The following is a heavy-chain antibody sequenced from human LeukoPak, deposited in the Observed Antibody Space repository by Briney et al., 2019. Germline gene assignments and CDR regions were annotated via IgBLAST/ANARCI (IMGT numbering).Heavy chain of an antibody. CDR2: IYYSGST. CDR3: ASGRVTRNAEYFQH. V-gene: IGHV4-59*01. D-gene: IGHD5-18*01. CDR1: GGSISSYY. J-gene: IGHJ1*01. Sequence: PSETLSLTCTVCGGSISSYYWSLIRQPPGKGLEWIGYIYYSGSTNYNPSLKSRVTISVDTSKNQFSLKLSSVTAADTAVYYCASGRVTRNAEYFQHWGQGTLVTVSS.